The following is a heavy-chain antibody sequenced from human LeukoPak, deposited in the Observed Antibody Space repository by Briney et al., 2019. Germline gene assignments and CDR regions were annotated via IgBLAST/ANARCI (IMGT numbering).Heavy chain of an antibody. D-gene: IGHD3-16*02. CDR3: ASLVYYYYYMDV. J-gene: IGHJ6*03. CDR1: GGSISSSNW. Sequence: KSSGTLSLTCAVSGGSISSSNWWNWVRQTPGKGLEWIGEICHRGNTHYNPSLKSRVTMSVDTSTNQFSLKLSSVTAADTAVYYCASLVYYYYYMDVWGKGTTVTVSS. CDR2: ICHRGNT. V-gene: IGHV4-4*02.